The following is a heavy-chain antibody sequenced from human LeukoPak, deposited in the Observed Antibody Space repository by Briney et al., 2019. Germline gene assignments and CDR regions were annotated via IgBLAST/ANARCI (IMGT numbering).Heavy chain of an antibody. D-gene: IGHD5-12*01. V-gene: IGHV1-69*01. Sequence: SVKVSCKASGGTFSSYAISWVRQAPGQGLEWMGGIIPIFGTAIYAQKFQGRVTITADESTSTAYMELSSLRSEDTAVYYCARGQRGYSGYLDAFDIWGQGTMVTVSS. CDR2: IIPIFGTA. CDR1: GGTFSSYA. CDR3: ARGQRGYSGYLDAFDI. J-gene: IGHJ3*02.